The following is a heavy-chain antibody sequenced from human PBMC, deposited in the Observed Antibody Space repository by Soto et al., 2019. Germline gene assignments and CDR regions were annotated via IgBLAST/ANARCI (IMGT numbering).Heavy chain of an antibody. CDR3: AKERRGYNGSGSLDY. D-gene: IGHD3-10*01. V-gene: IGHV3-9*01. J-gene: IGHJ4*02. Sequence: EVQLVESGGGLVQPGGSLRLSCVGSGFTYEDSAMHWVRQVSGKGLEWVSGTGWNSGSVGYVDSVKGRFTISRDNAKNSLYFQMNSVRPEDTAVYSCAKERRGYNGSGSLDYWGLGTLVTVSS. CDR1: GFTYEDSA. CDR2: TGWNSGSV.